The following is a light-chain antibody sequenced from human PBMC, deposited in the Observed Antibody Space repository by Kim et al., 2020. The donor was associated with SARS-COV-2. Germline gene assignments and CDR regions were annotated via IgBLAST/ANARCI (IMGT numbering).Light chain of an antibody. Sequence: GQTITISCTGSSSDVGGYNYVSWYQQHPGKAPKLLIYEVIKRPSGVPDRFSASKSGNTASLTVSGLRSEDEADYYCNSFAGSNNWVFGGGTQLTVL. J-gene: IGLJ3*02. CDR1: SSDVGGYNY. CDR3: NSFAGSNNWV. V-gene: IGLV2-8*01. CDR2: EVI.